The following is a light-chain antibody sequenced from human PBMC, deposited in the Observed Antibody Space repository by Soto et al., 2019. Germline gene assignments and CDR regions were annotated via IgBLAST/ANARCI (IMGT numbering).Light chain of an antibody. CDR1: QSVSNN. Sequence: EIVMTQSPATLSVSPGERATLSCRASQSVSNNLAWYQKKPGQAPRLLIYGASTRATGIPARFSGSGSGTEFTRTISSLQSEDFAVYYSQQYNNWWTFGQGTRVEIK. J-gene: IGKJ1*01. CDR3: QQYNNWWT. V-gene: IGKV3-15*01. CDR2: GAS.